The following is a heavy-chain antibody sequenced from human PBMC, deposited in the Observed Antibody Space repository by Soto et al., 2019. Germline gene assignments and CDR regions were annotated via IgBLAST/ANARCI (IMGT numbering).Heavy chain of an antibody. CDR1: GSTFTSYY. J-gene: IGHJ5*02. D-gene: IGHD3-22*01. Sequence: ASVKVSCKASGSTFTSYYMHWVRQAPGQGLEWMGIINPSGGSTSYAQKFQGRVTMTRDTSTSTVYMELSSLRSEDTAVYYCARDISIGYYDSSGPARDWFDPWGQGTLVTVSS. CDR2: INPSGGST. CDR3: ARDISIGYYDSSGPARDWFDP. V-gene: IGHV1-46*01.